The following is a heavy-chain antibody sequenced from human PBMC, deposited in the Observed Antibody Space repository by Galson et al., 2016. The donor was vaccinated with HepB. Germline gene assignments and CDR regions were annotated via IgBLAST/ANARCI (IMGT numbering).Heavy chain of an antibody. CDR3: ARGGTGRLAYYYYGMDV. Sequence: SLRLSCAASGFTFRNFSIHWVRQAPGKGLEWVTIISDDGSSKYYADSVKGRFTISRDNSKNTVNLQMNNLRTEDTAVYYCARGGTGRLAYYYYGMDVWGPGTTVTVSS. CDR1: GFTFRNFS. J-gene: IGHJ6*02. CDR2: ISDDGSSK. V-gene: IGHV3-30*04. D-gene: IGHD1-1*01.